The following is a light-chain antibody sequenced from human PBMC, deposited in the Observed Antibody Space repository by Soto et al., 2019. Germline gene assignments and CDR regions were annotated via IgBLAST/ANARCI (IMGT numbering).Light chain of an antibody. CDR1: QSISTTY. V-gene: IGKV3-20*01. J-gene: IGKJ1*01. Sequence: EIVLTQSPCTLSLSPGGRVTLSWRASQSISTTYLAWYQHNHGQAPRLLIYGASSRATGIPDRFSGSVYGTDFNLTISRLETEDFAVYYCQQSGGSTRTFGQGTKVDIK. CDR3: QQSGGSTRT. CDR2: GAS.